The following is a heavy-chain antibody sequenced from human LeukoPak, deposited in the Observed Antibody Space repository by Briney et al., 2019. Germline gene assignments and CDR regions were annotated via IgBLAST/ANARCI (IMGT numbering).Heavy chain of an antibody. Sequence: ASVKVSCKVSGYTLTELSMHWVRQAPGKGLEWMGGFDPEDGETIYAQKFQGRVTMTEDTSTDTAYVELSSLRSEDTAVYYCATGHGGSGSFPQYYYYYYGMDVWGQGTTVTVSS. V-gene: IGHV1-24*01. D-gene: IGHD3-10*01. CDR2: FDPEDGET. CDR1: GYTLTELS. CDR3: ATGHGGSGSFPQYYYYYYGMDV. J-gene: IGHJ6*02.